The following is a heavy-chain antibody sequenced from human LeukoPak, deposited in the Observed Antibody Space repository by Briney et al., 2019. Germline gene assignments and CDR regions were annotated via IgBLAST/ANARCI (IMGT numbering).Heavy chain of an antibody. CDR1: GFTFSSYW. D-gene: IGHD1/OR15-1a*01. CDR3: AREGTGSYMDV. Sequence: PGGSLRLSCAASGFTFSSYWIHWVRQAPGKGLVWVSRINTDGSTTNYADSVKGRFTISRDNAKNSLYLQMNSLRAEDTAVYYCAREGTGSYMDVWGKGTTVTVSS. V-gene: IGHV3-74*01. CDR2: INTDGSTT. J-gene: IGHJ6*03.